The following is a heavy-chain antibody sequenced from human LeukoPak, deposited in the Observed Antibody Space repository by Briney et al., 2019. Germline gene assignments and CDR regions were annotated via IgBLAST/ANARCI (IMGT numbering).Heavy chain of an antibody. D-gene: IGHD3-3*01. Sequence: SVKVSCKASGYTFSGYYINWVRQAPGQGLEWMGWLNPNSGDAKYAQKFQGRVTMTRDTSINTAYMELSRLRFDDTAVYYCTRARITILGVANIDEHFDYWGQGTLVTVSS. CDR1: GYTFSGYY. CDR3: TRARITILGVANIDEHFDY. CDR2: LNPNSGDA. J-gene: IGHJ4*02. V-gene: IGHV1-2*02.